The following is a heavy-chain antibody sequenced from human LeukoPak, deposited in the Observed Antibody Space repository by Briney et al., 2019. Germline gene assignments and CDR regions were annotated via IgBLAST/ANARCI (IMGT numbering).Heavy chain of an antibody. V-gene: IGHV3-23*01. D-gene: IGHD4-17*01. CDR1: GFTFSSYA. Sequence: GGSLRLSCAGSGFTFSSYAMSWVRQAPGKGLEWVSVISSTGGSTFYADSVKGRFTISRDNSKSTMFLQMNSLRAEDTAVYYCARLGGGTTVTTWGQGTLVTVSS. J-gene: IGHJ5*02. CDR3: ARLGGGTTVTT. CDR2: ISSTGGST.